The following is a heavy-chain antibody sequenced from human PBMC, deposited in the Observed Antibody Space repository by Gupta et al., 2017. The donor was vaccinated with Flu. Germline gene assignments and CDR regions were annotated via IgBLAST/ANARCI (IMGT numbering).Heavy chain of an antibody. D-gene: IGHD6-19*01. V-gene: IGHV3-23*01. J-gene: IGHJ6*02. CDR2: ISGSGGST. Sequence: WVRQAPGKGLEWVSAISGSGGSTDYADSVKGRFTISRDNSKNTLFLQMNSLRAEDTAVYFCARKGYTERSGWYAKGAMDVWGQGTTVTVSS. CDR3: ARKGYTERSGWYAKGAMDV.